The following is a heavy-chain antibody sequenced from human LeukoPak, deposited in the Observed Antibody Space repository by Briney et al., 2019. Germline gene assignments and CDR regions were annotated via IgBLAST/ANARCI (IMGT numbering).Heavy chain of an antibody. V-gene: IGHV1-46*01. CDR3: AREIVVVPAAHRVGFDY. J-gene: IGHJ4*02. Sequence: ASVKVSCKASGYTFTSYYMHWVRQAPGQGLEWMGIINPSGGSTSYAQKFQGRVTMTRDTSTSTVYMELSSLRSEDTAVYYCAREIVVVPAAHRVGFDYWGQGTLVTVSS. D-gene: IGHD2-2*01. CDR2: INPSGGST. CDR1: GYTFTSYY.